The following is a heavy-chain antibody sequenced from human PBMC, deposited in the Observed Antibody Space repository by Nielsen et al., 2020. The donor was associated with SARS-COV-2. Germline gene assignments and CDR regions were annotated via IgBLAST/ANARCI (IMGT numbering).Heavy chain of an antibody. D-gene: IGHD6-13*01. Sequence: SETLSLTCAVYGGSFSGYYWSWIRQPPGKGLEWIGEINHSGSTNYNPSLKSRVTISVDTSKNQFSLKLSSVTAADTAVYYCARDHSSSWCYYYYGMDVWGQGTTVTVSS. J-gene: IGHJ6*02. CDR3: ARDHSSSWCYYYYGMDV. V-gene: IGHV4-34*01. CDR1: GGSFSGYY. CDR2: INHSGST.